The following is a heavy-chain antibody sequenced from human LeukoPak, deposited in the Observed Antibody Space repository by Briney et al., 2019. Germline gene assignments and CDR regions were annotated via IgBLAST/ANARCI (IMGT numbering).Heavy chain of an antibody. V-gene: IGHV1-2*02. CDR3: ATRMGGYGVGMDV. D-gene: IGHD3-16*01. CDR1: GYTFTGYY. Sequence: ASVKVSCKASGYTFTGYYMHWVRQAPGQGLEWMGWINPNSGGTNYAQKFQGRVTKTRDTSISTAYVELSRLRSDDTAVYYCATRMGGYGVGMDVWGRGTTVTVSS. J-gene: IGHJ6*02. CDR2: INPNSGGT.